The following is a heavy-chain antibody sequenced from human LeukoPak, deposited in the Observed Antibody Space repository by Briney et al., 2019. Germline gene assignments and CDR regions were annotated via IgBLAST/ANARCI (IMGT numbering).Heavy chain of an antibody. D-gene: IGHD3-22*01. V-gene: IGHV3-23*01. CDR2: ISGSGGST. CDR3: AKDLGRADSSGYSVLWDY. Sequence: GGSLRFSCAASGFTFSSYAMSWVRQAPGKGLEWVSAISGSGGSTYYADSVKGRFTISRDNSKNTLYLQMNSLRAEDTAVYYCAKDLGRADSSGYSVLWDYWGQGTLVTVSS. J-gene: IGHJ4*02. CDR1: GFTFSSYA.